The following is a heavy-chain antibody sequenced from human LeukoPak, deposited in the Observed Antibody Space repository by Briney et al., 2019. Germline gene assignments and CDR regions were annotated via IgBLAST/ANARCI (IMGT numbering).Heavy chain of an antibody. CDR2: IYPGDSDA. D-gene: IGHD1-26*01. Sequence: GESLKISCKGSGYSFTNYWIGWVRQMPGKRLKWMGIIYPGDSDARYSPSFQGEVPISADKSISTAYLQWSSLKASDTAMYYCARRRDLYSGSYYPFDYWGQGTLVTVSS. V-gene: IGHV5-51*01. CDR1: GYSFTNYW. CDR3: ARRRDLYSGSYYPFDY. J-gene: IGHJ4*02.